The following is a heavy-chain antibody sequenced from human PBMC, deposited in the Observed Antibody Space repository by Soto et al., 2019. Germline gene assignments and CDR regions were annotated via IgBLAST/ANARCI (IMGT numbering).Heavy chain of an antibody. J-gene: IGHJ4*02. D-gene: IGHD3-22*01. V-gene: IGHV4-31*03. CDR3: AIEEIVMVD. Sequence: QVQLQESGPGLVKPSQTLSLNCTVSGGSINRERSYWSWIRQSPGRGLEWIGYSSHTGITWYNPSLQSRVAISIDKSNDDIALEVRSVTASDTAFYSCAIEEIVMVDWGQGALVTVSS. CDR2: SSHTGIT. CDR1: GGSINRERSY.